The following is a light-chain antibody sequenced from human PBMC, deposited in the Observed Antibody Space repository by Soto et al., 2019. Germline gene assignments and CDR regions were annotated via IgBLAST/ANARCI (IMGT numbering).Light chain of an antibody. Sequence: DIPMTQSPSSVSASVGDRVTITCRASQVINNWLAWYQQKPGKAPKLLIYTTSSLQSGVPSRFSGSGSGTDFTLTISSLQPEDFATYYCQQADSFPRTFGAGTKVEIK. J-gene: IGKJ4*01. CDR3: QQADSFPRT. CDR1: QVINNW. CDR2: TTS. V-gene: IGKV1D-12*01.